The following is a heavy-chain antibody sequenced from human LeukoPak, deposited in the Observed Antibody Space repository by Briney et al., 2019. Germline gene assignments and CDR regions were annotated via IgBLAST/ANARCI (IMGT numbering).Heavy chain of an antibody. CDR2: IRYDGSDK. CDR1: GFIFTDYG. J-gene: IGHJ4*02. V-gene: IGHV3-30*02. Sequence: GGSLRLSCAASGFIFTDYGMHWVRQAPGKGLEWLTFIRYDGSDKYYADSVKGRFTISRDNSKNTLYLQMNSLTSEDTAVYYCARSSIAARRLLDYWGQGTLVTVSS. CDR3: ARSSIAARRLLDY. D-gene: IGHD6-6*01.